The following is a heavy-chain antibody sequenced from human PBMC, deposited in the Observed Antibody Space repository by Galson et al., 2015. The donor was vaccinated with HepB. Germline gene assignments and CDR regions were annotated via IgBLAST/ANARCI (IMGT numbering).Heavy chain of an antibody. Sequence: SVKVSCKASGYTFTSYGISWVRQAPGQGLEWMGWISAYNGNTNYAQKLQGRVTMTTDTSTSTAYMELGSLRSDDTAVYYCARESTSGPFYYYGMDVWGQGTTVTVSS. CDR3: ARESTSGPFYYYGMDV. V-gene: IGHV1-18*04. D-gene: IGHD2-2*01. J-gene: IGHJ6*02. CDR2: ISAYNGNT. CDR1: GYTFTSYG.